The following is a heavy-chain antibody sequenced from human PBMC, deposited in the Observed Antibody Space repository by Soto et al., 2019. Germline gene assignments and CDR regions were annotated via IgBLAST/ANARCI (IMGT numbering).Heavy chain of an antibody. J-gene: IGHJ6*02. Sequence: ASVKVSCKASGYIFTGYYMHWVRQAPGQGLEWMGWINPNSGGTNYAQKFQGRVTMTRDTSISTAYMELSRLRSDDTAVYYCARDTQELLWFGELSDYYYGMDVWGQGTTVTVSS. CDR3: ARDTQELLWFGELSDYYYGMDV. D-gene: IGHD3-10*01. V-gene: IGHV1-2*02. CDR1: GYIFTGYY. CDR2: INPNSGGT.